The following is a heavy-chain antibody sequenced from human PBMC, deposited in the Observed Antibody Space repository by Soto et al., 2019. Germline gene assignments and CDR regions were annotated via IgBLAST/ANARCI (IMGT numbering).Heavy chain of an antibody. Sequence: TSETLCLTCTVSGGSISSSSYYWGWIRQPPGKGLEWIGSIYYSGSTYYNPSLKSRVTISVDTSKNQFSLKLSSVTAADTAVYYCASGSEYYFDYWGQGTLVTVSS. V-gene: IGHV4-39*01. CDR1: GGSISSSSYY. CDR3: ASGSEYYFDY. CDR2: IYYSGST. J-gene: IGHJ4*02.